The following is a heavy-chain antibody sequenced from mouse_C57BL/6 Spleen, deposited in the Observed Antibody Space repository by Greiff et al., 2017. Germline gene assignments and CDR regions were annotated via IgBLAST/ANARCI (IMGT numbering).Heavy chain of an antibody. Sequence: EVKLVESGPGLVKPSQSLSLTCSVTGYSFTTGSYWNWIRQFPGNKLERGNYIPYDDGNNYNPYLKNQISITRDKSKNQYLLKLSFVTTEDTASYYCASDYSNYRFAYWGQGTLVTVSA. CDR2: IPYDDGN. J-gene: IGHJ3*01. CDR3: ASDYSNYRFAY. V-gene: IGHV3-6*01. D-gene: IGHD2-5*01. CDR1: GYSFTTGSY.